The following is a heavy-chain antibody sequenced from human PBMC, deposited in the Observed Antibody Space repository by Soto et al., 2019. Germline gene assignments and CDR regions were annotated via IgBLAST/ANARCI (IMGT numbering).Heavy chain of an antibody. CDR1: GGTCSIYT. CDR2: IIPILGIA. Sequence: GASVKRSCKASGGTCSIYTISWVRQAPGQGLEWMGRIIPILGIANYAQKFQGRVTITADKSTSTAYMELSSLRPEDTAVYYCAREGTRDAFDIWGQGTMVTVSS. D-gene: IGHD1-1*01. J-gene: IGHJ3*02. CDR3: AREGTRDAFDI. V-gene: IGHV1-69*04.